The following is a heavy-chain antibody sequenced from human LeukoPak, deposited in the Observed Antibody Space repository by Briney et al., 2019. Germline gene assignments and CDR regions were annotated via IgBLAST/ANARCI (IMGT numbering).Heavy chain of an antibody. CDR3: ARVGTWELQGVFDY. CDR1: GFMFSDYW. Sequence: GGSLRVSCAASGFMFSDYWMTWVRQVPGTGLEWVANINRHGNEVHYVDSVKGRFTISRDNAKNSLYLQLDSLRVEDTAVYYCARVGTWELQGVFDYWGQGTLVTVSS. V-gene: IGHV3-7*01. J-gene: IGHJ4*02. CDR2: INRHGNEV. D-gene: IGHD1-26*01.